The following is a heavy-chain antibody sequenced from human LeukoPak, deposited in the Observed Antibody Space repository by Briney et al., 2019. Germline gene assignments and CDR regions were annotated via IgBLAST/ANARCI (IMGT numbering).Heavy chain of an antibody. CDR2: IYPNSGAT. CDR3: ARGGSGGIVTNVLDS. D-gene: IGHD2/OR15-2a*01. V-gene: IGHV1-2*02. CDR1: GYTFTDYY. J-gene: IGHJ5*01. Sequence: ASVMVSCKTSGYTFTDYYFYWLRQAPGQGLEWMAWIYPNSGATRYAQKFQGRVTMTRDTSISTAYMELSRLTSDDTAVYYCARGGSGGIVTNVLDSWGQGTLVTVSS.